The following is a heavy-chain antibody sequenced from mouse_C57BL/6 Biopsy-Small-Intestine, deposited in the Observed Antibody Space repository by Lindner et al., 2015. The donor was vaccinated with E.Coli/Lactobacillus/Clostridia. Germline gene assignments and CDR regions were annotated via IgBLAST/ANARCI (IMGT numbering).Heavy chain of an antibody. V-gene: IGHV1-53*01. J-gene: IGHJ4*01. CDR2: INPNSGGT. CDR1: GYTFTGYY. D-gene: IGHD1-1*02. CDR3: ARAGDYYGSGSYYDY. Sequence: SVKVSCKASGYTFTGYYMHWVRQAPGQGLEWMGWINPNSGGTNYAQKFQGRVTMTRGTSISTAYMELSRLRSDDTAVYYCARAGDYYGSGSYYDYWGQGTLVTVSS.